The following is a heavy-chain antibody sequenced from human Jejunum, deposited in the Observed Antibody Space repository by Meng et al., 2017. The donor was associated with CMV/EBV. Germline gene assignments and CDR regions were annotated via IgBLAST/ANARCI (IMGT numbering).Heavy chain of an antibody. Sequence: TVSGGSISSSSYYWGWIRQPPGKGLEWIGSIYYSGSTNYNPSLKSRVTISVDTSKNQFSLKLRSVTAADTAVYYCARREFLDSGMVSPWGQGTLVTVSS. CDR3: ARREFLDSGMVSP. CDR2: IYYSGST. CDR1: GGSISSSSYY. V-gene: IGHV4-39*01. J-gene: IGHJ5*02. D-gene: IGHD3-10*01.